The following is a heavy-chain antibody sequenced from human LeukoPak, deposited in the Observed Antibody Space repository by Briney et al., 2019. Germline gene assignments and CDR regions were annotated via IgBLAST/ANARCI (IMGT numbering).Heavy chain of an antibody. D-gene: IGHD6-13*01. CDR2: INSDGSST. CDR3: ARLSRQQLADY. J-gene: IGHJ4*02. V-gene: IGHV3-74*01. CDR1: GFTFSGYW. Sequence: PGGSLRLSCAASGFTFSGYWMHWVRQAPGKGLVWVSRINSDGSSTYYADSVKGRFTISRDNAKNTLYLQMNSLRAEDTAVYYCARLSRQQLADYWGQGTLVTVSS.